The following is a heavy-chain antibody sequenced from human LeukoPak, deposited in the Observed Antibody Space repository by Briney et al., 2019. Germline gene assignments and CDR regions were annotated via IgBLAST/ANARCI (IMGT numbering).Heavy chain of an antibody. V-gene: IGHV5-51*01. CDR2: IYPGDSDT. D-gene: IGHD3-9*01. Sequence: WIXXGXRMPXKGLEWMGIIYPGDSDTRYSPSFQGQVTISADKSISTAYLQWSSLKASDTAMYYCARSPVALTGEDYWGQGTLVTVSS. CDR1: W. CDR3: ARSPVALTGEDY. J-gene: IGHJ4*02.